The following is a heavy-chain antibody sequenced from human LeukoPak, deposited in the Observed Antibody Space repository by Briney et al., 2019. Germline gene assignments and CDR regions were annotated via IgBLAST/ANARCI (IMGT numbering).Heavy chain of an antibody. Sequence: GGSLRLSCAASGFILSSNYMTWVRQAPGKGLEGVSVIFSGGSTYYADSVKGRVTISRDNSKNTLYLQMNNLRGEDTAVYYCARVGPTRSDFDYWGQGTLVTVSS. CDR1: GFILSSNY. CDR3: ARVGPTRSDFDY. V-gene: IGHV3-53*01. D-gene: IGHD1-26*01. J-gene: IGHJ4*02. CDR2: IFSGGST.